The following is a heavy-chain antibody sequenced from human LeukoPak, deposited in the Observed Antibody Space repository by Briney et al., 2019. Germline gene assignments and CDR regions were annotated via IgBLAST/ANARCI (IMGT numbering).Heavy chain of an antibody. J-gene: IGHJ4*02. Sequence: PGGSLRLSCAASGVTFSSYWMSWVRQAPGKGLEWVANIKQNGSEKYYVDSVKGRFTISRDNVKDSVYLQMNSLTAEDTAVYYCARDGPFDYWGQGTLVTVSS. D-gene: IGHD3/OR15-3a*01. CDR1: GVTFSSYW. V-gene: IGHV3-7*01. CDR2: IKQNGSEK. CDR3: ARDGPFDY.